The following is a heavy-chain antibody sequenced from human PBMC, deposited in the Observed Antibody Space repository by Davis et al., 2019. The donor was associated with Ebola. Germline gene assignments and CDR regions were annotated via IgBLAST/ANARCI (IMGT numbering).Heavy chain of an antibody. CDR2: IYYSGST. V-gene: IGHV4-61*08. J-gene: IGHJ4*02. CDR1: GGSISSGDYY. CDR3: ARVSSWYGLDY. D-gene: IGHD6-13*01. Sequence: SETLSLTCTVSGGSISSGDYYWSWIRQPPGKGLEWIGYIYYSGSTNYNPSLKSRVTISVDTSKNQFSLKLSSVTAADTAVYYCARVSSWYGLDYWGQGTLVTVSS.